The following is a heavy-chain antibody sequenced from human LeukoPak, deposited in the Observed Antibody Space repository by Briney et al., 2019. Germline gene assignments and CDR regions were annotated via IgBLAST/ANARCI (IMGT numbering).Heavy chain of an antibody. CDR2: IYQSGST. Sequence: PSETLSLTCGVSGGSISSSSYYWGWIRQPPGKGLEWIGDIYQSGSTNYNPSLKSRVTISVDTSKNQFSLKLSSVTAADTAVYYCARELEPGYSSSLGMDVWGKGTTVTVSS. V-gene: IGHV4-39*07. D-gene: IGHD6-13*01. CDR1: GGSISSSSYY. J-gene: IGHJ6*04. CDR3: ARELEPGYSSSLGMDV.